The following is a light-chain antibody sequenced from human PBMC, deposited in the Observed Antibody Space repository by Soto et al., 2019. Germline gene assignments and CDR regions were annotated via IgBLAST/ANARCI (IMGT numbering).Light chain of an antibody. J-gene: IGKJ4*01. CDR3: QQYGSSLGVT. CDR2: GAS. CDR1: QSVSSSY. Sequence: EIVLTQSPGTLSLSPGERATLSCRASQSVSSSYLAWYQQKPGQAPRLLIYGASSRATGIPARFSGGGSGTDITLTISRLEPEDFAVYYCQQYGSSLGVTFGGGTKVEIK. V-gene: IGKV3-20*01.